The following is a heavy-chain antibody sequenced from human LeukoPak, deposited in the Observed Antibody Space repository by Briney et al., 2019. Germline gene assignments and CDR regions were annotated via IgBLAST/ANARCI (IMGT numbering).Heavy chain of an antibody. CDR2: ISDSGGGT. CDR1: GFTFNDYA. CDR3: ARGRIGPDY. Sequence: GGSLRLSCAASGFTFNDYAMSWVRQAPGKGLEWVSGISDSGGGTYYADSVKGRFTISRDNSQNTLYLQMNSLGADDTAIYYCARGRIGPDYWGQGALVTVSS. D-gene: IGHD3/OR15-3a*01. V-gene: IGHV3-23*01. J-gene: IGHJ4*02.